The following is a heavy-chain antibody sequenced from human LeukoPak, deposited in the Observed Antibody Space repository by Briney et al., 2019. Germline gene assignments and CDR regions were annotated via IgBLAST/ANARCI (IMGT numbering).Heavy chain of an antibody. J-gene: IGHJ4*02. CDR1: GFTFSSYA. CDR2: MSYDGSNK. D-gene: IGHD3-22*01. Sequence: GGSLRLSCAASGFTFSSYAMHWVRQAPGKGLEWVADMSYDGSNKYYADSVKGLFTISRDNSKNTLYLQMNSLRAEDTAVYYCARGGEITMIVVVIRPLIDYWGQGTLVTVSS. V-gene: IGHV3-30*04. CDR3: ARGGEITMIVVVIRPLIDY.